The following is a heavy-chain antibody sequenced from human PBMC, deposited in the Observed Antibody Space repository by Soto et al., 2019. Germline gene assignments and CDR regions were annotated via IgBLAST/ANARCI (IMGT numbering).Heavy chain of an antibody. J-gene: IGHJ3*01. Sequence: QVLLVQSGTEVKKPGSSVKVSCQASGGTSSDYALTWVRQAPGQGLEWMGGIIPIFGTANYAQSFQGRVSITADESSSTAYMELSSLKSEDTAVYYCAGSFKYGSGTFDALDVWGHGTMVMVSS. CDR1: GGTSSDYA. V-gene: IGHV1-69*01. D-gene: IGHD3-10*01. CDR2: IIPIFGTA. CDR3: AGSFKYGSGTFDALDV.